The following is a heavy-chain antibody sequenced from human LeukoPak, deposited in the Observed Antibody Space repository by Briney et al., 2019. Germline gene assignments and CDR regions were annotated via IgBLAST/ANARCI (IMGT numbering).Heavy chain of an antibody. CDR1: GYTFTGYY. J-gene: IGHJ4*02. D-gene: IGHD3/OR15-3a*01. CDR2: INPSGGST. CDR3: ARGGTWTIYYFDY. V-gene: IGHV1-46*01. Sequence: ASVKVSCKASGYTFTGYYMHWVRQAPGQGLEWMGIINPSGGSTNYAQKFQGRVTVTRDTSTSTVYMELSSLRSEDTAVYYCARGGTWTIYYFDYWGQGTLVTVSS.